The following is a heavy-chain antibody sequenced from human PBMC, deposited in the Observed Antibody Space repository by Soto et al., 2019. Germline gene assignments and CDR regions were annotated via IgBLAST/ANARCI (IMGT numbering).Heavy chain of an antibody. D-gene: IGHD3-22*01. V-gene: IGHV4-39*01. CDR1: GGPISSSSYY. J-gene: IGHJ4*02. Sequence: QLQLQESGPGLVKPSETLSLTCTVSGGPISSSSYYWGWIRQPPGKGLEWIGSIYYSGSTYYNPSLKSRVTISVDTSKNQFSLKLSSVTATDTAVYYCASNYYDSSGYFPEDYWGQGTLVTVSS. CDR2: IYYSGST. CDR3: ASNYYDSSGYFPEDY.